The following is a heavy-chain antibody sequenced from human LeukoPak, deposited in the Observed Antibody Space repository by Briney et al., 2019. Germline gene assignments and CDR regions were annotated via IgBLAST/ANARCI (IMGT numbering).Heavy chain of an antibody. CDR1: GYTFTSYD. Sequence: ASVKVSCKASGYTFTSYDINWVRQATGQGLEWMGWMNPNSGNTGYAQKFQGRVTITADKSTSTAYMELSSLRSEDTAVYYCARGYYDSSGYSLNYWGQGTLVTVSS. J-gene: IGHJ4*02. V-gene: IGHV1-8*01. CDR2: MNPNSGNT. CDR3: ARGYYDSSGYSLNY. D-gene: IGHD3-22*01.